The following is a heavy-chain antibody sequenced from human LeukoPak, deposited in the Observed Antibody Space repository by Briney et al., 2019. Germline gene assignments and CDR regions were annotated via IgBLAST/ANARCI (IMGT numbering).Heavy chain of an antibody. CDR1: GYTFTSYD. D-gene: IGHD3-22*01. V-gene: IGHV1-8*01. CDR3: TRGHSPGFYDSSRYSSLPGDH. CDR2: VNPKSVNT. J-gene: IGHJ4*02. Sequence: ASVKVSCTASGYTFTSYDINWVRQAAGQGLEWMGWVNPKSVNTGNAQKFQGSVTMTSSMSRGIVYMELIGLTSDDTAVYFCTRGHSPGFYDSSRYSSLPGDHWGQGTLVIVSS.